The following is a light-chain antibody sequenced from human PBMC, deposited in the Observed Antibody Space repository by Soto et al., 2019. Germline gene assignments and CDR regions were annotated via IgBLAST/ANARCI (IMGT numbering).Light chain of an antibody. V-gene: IGLV2-14*01. J-gene: IGLJ1*01. CDR3: SSKTSSSSTFV. Sequence: QSALAQPASVSGSPGQSITISCTGSTSDVGAYNYVSWYKHHPGQAPQLMIYEVSNRPSGVSNRFSGSKSGNTASLTISGLQAEDEGDYYCSSKTSSSSTFVFGTGT. CDR1: TSDVGAYNY. CDR2: EVS.